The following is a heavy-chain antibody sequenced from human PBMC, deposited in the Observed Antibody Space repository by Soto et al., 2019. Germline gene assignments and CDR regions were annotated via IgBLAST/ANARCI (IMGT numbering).Heavy chain of an antibody. CDR1: GFTFSHSA. CDR2: IGSTGAST. J-gene: IGHJ5*01. V-gene: IGHV3-64D*06. CDR3: VSGFECYAGSSLWFAS. Sequence: PGGSLRLYCSASGFTFSHSAMHWVRQAPGKGLEYVAAIGSTGASTYYPGSVKGRFIISRDNSKNTLFLQMNSLRPEDTGVYYCVSGFECYAGSSLWFASWAQGTLV. D-gene: IGHD1-26*01.